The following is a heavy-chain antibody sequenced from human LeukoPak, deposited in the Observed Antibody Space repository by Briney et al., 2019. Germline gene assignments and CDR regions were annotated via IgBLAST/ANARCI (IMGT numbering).Heavy chain of an antibody. Sequence: GRSLRLSCAASGFTFSIYGMHWVRQAPGKGLEWVAVISYDGSNKYYADSVKGRFTIPRDNSKNTLYLQMNSLRAEDTAVYYCAKAYSITMVRGPVGYWGQGTLVTVSP. J-gene: IGHJ4*02. CDR2: ISYDGSNK. CDR1: GFTFSIYG. D-gene: IGHD3-10*01. V-gene: IGHV3-30*18. CDR3: AKAYSITMVRGPVGY.